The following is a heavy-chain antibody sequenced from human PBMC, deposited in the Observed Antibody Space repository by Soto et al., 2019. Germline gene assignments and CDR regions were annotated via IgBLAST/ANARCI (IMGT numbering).Heavy chain of an antibody. CDR3: ARVVGGYYYGMDV. CDR2: IYHGGST. V-gene: IGHV4-4*02. CDR1: GGSISRSNW. Sequence: QVQLQESGPGLVKPSGTLSLTCAVSGGSISRSNWWSGGRQPPGKGLEWIGAIYHGGSTNYNPSLQSRVTISVDKAKNQFCLKLSSVTTADTAVYYGARVVGGYYYGMDVCGQGTTVTVSS. J-gene: IGHJ6*02. D-gene: IGHD2-2*01.